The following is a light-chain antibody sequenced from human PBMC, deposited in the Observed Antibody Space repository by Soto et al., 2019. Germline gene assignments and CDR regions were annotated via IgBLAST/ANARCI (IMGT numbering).Light chain of an antibody. CDR2: AAS. Sequence: DIQMTQSPSSVSASVGDRVTITCRASQDISSWVAWYQQKPGKAPKLLISAASSLQSGVPRRFSGSGSGTDFTLIISSLQPDDFATYYCQHQGAFGQGTKVEIK. CDR3: QHQGA. CDR1: QDISSW. J-gene: IGKJ1*01. V-gene: IGKV1-12*01.